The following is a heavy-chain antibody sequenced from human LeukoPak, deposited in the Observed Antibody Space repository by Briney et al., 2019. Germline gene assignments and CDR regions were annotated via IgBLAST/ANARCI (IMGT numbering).Heavy chain of an antibody. CDR1: GGSISSYY. J-gene: IGHJ6*02. V-gene: IGHV4-59*01. CDR2: IYYSGST. CDR3: ARERIAVAGSGHGLDV. Sequence: PSETLSLTCTVSGGSISSYYWSWIRQPPGKGLEWIGYIYYSGSTNYNPSLKSRVIISIDTSKNQFSLNLRSVTAADTAIYYCARERIAVAGSGHGLDVWGQGTTATVFS. D-gene: IGHD6-19*01.